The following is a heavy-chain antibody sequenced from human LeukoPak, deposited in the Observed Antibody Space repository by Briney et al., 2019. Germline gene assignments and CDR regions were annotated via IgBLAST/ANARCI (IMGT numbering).Heavy chain of an antibody. V-gene: IGHV1-69*06. CDR2: IIPLFGAA. CDR1: GGTFNSYA. D-gene: IGHD3-22*01. CDR3: ARDFLDYYDTSGPY. Sequence: SVKVSCKASGGTFNSYAIVWVRQAPGQGLEWMGGIIPLFGAANYAQKFQGRVTIIADKSTSTVYMELSSLRSEDTAVYYCARDFLDYYDTSGPYWGQGTLVTVSS. J-gene: IGHJ4*02.